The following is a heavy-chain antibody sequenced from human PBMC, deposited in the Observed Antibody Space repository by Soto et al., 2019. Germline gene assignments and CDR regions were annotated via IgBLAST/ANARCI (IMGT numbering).Heavy chain of an antibody. CDR1: GGTFSSYA. D-gene: IGHD3-3*01. J-gene: IGHJ4*02. CDR3: ARGQVLTIFGVVPLAGPYYFAY. Sequence: SVKVSCKASGGTFSSYAISWVRQAPGQGLEWMGGIIPIFGTANYAQKFQGRVTITADESTSTAYMELSSLRSEDTAVYYCARGQVLTIFGVVPLAGPYYFAYWGQGTLVTVSS. CDR2: IIPIFGTA. V-gene: IGHV1-69*13.